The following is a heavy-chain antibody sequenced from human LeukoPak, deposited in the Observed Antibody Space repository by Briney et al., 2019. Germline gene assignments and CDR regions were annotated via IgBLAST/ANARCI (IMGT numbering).Heavy chain of an antibody. D-gene: IGHD3-10*01. Sequence: GGSLRLSCVASGFIFRNYAMSWVRQAPGEGLEWVSGISDNGGGTYYADSVKGRFTISRDNSKNMLYLQMNSLRAEDTAVYYCASTSSGVMVRGVIIAPWGQGTLVTVSS. J-gene: IGHJ5*02. CDR3: ASTSSGVMVRGVIIAP. CDR1: GFIFRNYA. CDR2: ISDNGGGT. V-gene: IGHV3-23*01.